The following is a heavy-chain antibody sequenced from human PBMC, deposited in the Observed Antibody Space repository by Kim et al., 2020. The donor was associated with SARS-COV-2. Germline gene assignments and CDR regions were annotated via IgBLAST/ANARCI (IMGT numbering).Heavy chain of an antibody. D-gene: IGHD3-10*01. CDR3: AKAPRQLSMALDY. CDR1: GFTFSSDA. V-gene: IGHV3-23*01. J-gene: IGHJ4*02. Sequence: GGSLRLSCAASGFTFSSDAMSWVRQAPGRGLEWVSSVSSDAGITHYADSVKGRFTISRDNSKNMLYLQMNSLRAEDTALYYCAKAPRQLSMALDYWGQG. CDR2: VSSDAGIT.